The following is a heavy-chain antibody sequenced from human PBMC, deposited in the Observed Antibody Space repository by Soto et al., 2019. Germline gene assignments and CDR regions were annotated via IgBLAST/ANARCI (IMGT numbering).Heavy chain of an antibody. CDR1: GYTLTELS. CDR2: FDPEDGET. Sequence: ASVKVSCKVSGYTLTELSMHWVRQAPGKGLEWMGGFDPEDGETIYAQKFQGRVTMTEDTSTDTAYMELSSLRSEDTAVYYCARGGSGSEYYYYYYGMDVWGQGTTVTVSS. V-gene: IGHV1-24*01. CDR3: ARGGSGSEYYYYYYGMDV. J-gene: IGHJ6*02. D-gene: IGHD3-10*01.